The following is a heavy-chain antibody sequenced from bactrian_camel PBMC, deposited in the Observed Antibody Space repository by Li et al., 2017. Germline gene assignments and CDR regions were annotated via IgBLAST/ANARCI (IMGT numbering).Heavy chain of an antibody. Sequence: VQLVESGGDSVRPGGSLRLACVVSRYALRSDCRGWFRQAPGKEREGVAAIERDGGTNYAESVKGRFAVSLNSAKNTLYLHMNSLKPDDSAMYYCAVADSAGDCYSASEYNYWGQGTQVTVS. CDR1: RYALRSDC. CDR3: AVADSAGDCYSASEYNY. D-gene: IGHD2*01. V-gene: IGHV3S31*01. J-gene: IGHJ4*01. CDR2: IERDGGT.